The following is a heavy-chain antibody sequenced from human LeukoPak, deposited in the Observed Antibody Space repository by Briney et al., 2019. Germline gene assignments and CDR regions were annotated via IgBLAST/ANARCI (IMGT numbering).Heavy chain of an antibody. D-gene: IGHD2-8*02. Sequence: APVKVSCKAYEYTFTSYIIHWVRQAPGQRLEWMGWINAGSGDTQYSQKFQGRVTITRDTSANTAYMELSSLRSEDTAVYYCARHSRICTATCFSWFDPWGQGTLVTVSS. CDR2: INAGSGDT. CDR3: ARHSRICTATCFSWFDP. V-gene: IGHV1-3*01. CDR1: EYTFTSYI. J-gene: IGHJ5*02.